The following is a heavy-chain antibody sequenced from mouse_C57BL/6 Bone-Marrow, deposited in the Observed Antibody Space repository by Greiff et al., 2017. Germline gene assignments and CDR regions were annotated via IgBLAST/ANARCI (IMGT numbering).Heavy chain of an antibody. CDR1: GFNIKDYY. CDR3: TVYYYGSSPYYFDY. Sequence: EVQLQQSGAELVRPGASVKLSCTASGFNIKDYYMHWVKQRPEQGLEWIGRIDPEDGDTEYAPKFQGKATMTADTSSNPAYLQLRSLTSEDTAVYYCTVYYYGSSPYYFDYWGQGTTLTVSS. CDR2: IDPEDGDT. D-gene: IGHD1-1*01. V-gene: IGHV14-1*01. J-gene: IGHJ2*01.